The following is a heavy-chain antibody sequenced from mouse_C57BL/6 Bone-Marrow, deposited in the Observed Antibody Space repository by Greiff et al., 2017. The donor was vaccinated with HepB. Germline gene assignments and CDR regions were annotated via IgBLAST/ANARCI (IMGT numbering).Heavy chain of an antibody. J-gene: IGHJ3*01. CDR2: IDPSDSDT. V-gene: IGHV1-69*01. Sequence: QVQLQQSGAELVMPGASVKLSCKASGYTFTSYWMHWVKQRPGQGLEWIGEIDPSDSDTNYNQKFKGKSTLTVDKSSSTAYMQLSSLTSEDSAVYCCARESYGNWFAYWGQGTLVTVSA. D-gene: IGHD1-1*01. CDR3: ARESYGNWFAY. CDR1: GYTFTSYW.